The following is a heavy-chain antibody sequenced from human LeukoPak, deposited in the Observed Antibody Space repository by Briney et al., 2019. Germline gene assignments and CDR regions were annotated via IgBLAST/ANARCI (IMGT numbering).Heavy chain of an antibody. CDR3: AKDLGRYYGSGSAFDI. V-gene: IGHV3-30*02. J-gene: IGHJ3*02. CDR2: IRYDGSNK. D-gene: IGHD3-10*01. Sequence: HPGGSLRLSCAASGFTFSSYGMHWVRQAPGKGLEWVAFIRYDGSNKYYADSVKGRFTISRDNSKNTLYLQMNSLRAEDTAVYYCAKDLGRYYGSGSAFDIWGQGTMVTVSS. CDR1: GFTFSSYG.